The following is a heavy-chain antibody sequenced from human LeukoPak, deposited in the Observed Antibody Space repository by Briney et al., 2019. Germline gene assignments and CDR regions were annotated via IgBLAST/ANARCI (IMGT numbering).Heavy chain of an antibody. Sequence: GGSLRLSCAGSGFTFSSYAMSWVRQAPGQGLEWVSVLYSDGNTKYADSVQGRFTISRDNSKNTLYLEMNSLSPDDTAVYYCARGVEPLAANTLAYWGQGTLVTVSS. CDR2: LYSDGNT. CDR1: GFTFSSYA. D-gene: IGHD1-14*01. V-gene: IGHV3-23*03. CDR3: ARGVEPLAANTLAY. J-gene: IGHJ4*02.